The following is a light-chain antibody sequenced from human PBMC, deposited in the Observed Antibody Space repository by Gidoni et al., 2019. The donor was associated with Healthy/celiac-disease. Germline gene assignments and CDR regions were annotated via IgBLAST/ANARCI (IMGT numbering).Light chain of an antibody. Sequence: SVLTQQPSASGTPGQRVTISCSGSSSNIGSNTVNWYQQLPGTAPKLLIYSNNQRPSGVPDRFSGSKSGTSASLAISGLQSEDEDDYYCAAWDDSLNGWVFGGGTKLTVL. V-gene: IGLV1-44*01. J-gene: IGLJ3*02. CDR1: SSNIGSNT. CDR2: SNN. CDR3: AAWDDSLNGWV.